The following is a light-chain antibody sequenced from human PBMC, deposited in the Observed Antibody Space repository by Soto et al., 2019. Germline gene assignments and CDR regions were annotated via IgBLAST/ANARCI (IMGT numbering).Light chain of an antibody. J-gene: IGKJ5*01. CDR3: QQRSNWPT. Sequence: EIVLTRAAATLTLSPGARATLSCRASQNVANYLDWYQQKPGQAPRLLIYDASNRATGIPARFSGSGSGTDFTLTISSLEPEDFAVYYCQQRSNWPTLGQGTRLEIK. V-gene: IGKV3-11*01. CDR2: DAS. CDR1: QNVANY.